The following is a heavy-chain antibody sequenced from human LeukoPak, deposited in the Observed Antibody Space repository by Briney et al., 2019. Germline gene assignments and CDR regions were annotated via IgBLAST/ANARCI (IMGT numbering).Heavy chain of an antibody. CDR3: ARDLVTSIAAAGTGVYYYYYYGMDV. J-gene: IGHJ6*02. Sequence: GGSLRLSCAASGLTFSSYAMHWVRQAPGKGLEWVAVISYDGSNKYYADSVKGRFTISRDNSKNTLYLQMNSLRAEDTAVYYCARDLVTSIAAAGTGVYYYYYYGMDVWGQGTTVTVSS. V-gene: IGHV3-30-3*01. CDR1: GLTFSSYA. D-gene: IGHD6-13*01. CDR2: ISYDGSNK.